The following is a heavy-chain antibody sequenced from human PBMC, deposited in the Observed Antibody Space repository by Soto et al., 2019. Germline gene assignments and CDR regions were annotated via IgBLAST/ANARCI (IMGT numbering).Heavy chain of an antibody. CDR2: IHHREST. V-gene: IGHV4-4*02. D-gene: IGHD6-25*01. J-gene: IGHJ6*02. CDR3: GCRAEAISYDYYGMDV. Sequence: SETLSLTCAVSGGSVRSNNWWFWVRQPPGKGLEWIGEIHHRESTNLNPSLKSRVTISVDRSKNEFSLKVKSVTAADTAVYYCGCRAEAISYDYYGMDVWGQGTTVTVSS. CDR1: GGSVRSNNW.